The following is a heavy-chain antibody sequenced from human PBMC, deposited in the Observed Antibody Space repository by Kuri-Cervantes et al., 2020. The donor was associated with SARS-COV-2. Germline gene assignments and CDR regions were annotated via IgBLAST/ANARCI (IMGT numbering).Heavy chain of an antibody. CDR1: GGSFSGYY. J-gene: IGHJ6*02. V-gene: IGHV4-34*01. CDR3: ARGSVGSGYDFGDYYYYGMDV. D-gene: IGHD5-12*01. Sequence: SQTLSLTCAVYGGSFSGYYWSWIRQPPGKGLDWIGEINHSGSTNYNPSLKSRVTVSVDTSKNQFSLKLSSVTAADTAVYYCARGSVGSGYDFGDYYYYGMDVWGQGTTVTVSS. CDR2: INHSGST.